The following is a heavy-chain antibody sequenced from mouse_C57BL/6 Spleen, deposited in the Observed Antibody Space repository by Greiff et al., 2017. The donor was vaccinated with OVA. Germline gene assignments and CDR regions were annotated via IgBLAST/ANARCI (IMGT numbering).Heavy chain of an antibody. J-gene: IGHJ2*01. CDR2: ISDGGSYT. V-gene: IGHV5-4*01. Sequence: EVQGVESGGGLVKPGGSLKLSCAASGFTFSSYAMSWVRQTPEKRLEWVATISDGGSYTYYPDNVKGRFTISRDNAKNNLYLQMSHLKSEDTAMYYCAREELGRGFDYWGQGTTLTVSS. D-gene: IGHD4-1*01. CDR3: AREELGRGFDY. CDR1: GFTFSSYA.